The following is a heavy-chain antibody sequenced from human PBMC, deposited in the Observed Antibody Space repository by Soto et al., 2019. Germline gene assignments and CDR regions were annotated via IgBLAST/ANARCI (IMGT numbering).Heavy chain of an antibody. CDR2: IYYSGST. CDR1: GGSISSSSYY. CDR3: ARTLINYGGNSIAFDI. V-gene: IGHV4-39*01. D-gene: IGHD4-17*01. Sequence: SETLSLTCTVSGGSISSSSYYWGWIRQPPGKGLEWIGSIYYSGSTYYNPSLKSRVTISVDTSKDQFSLKLSSVTAADTAVYYCARTLINYGGNSIAFDIWGQGTMVTVSS. J-gene: IGHJ3*02.